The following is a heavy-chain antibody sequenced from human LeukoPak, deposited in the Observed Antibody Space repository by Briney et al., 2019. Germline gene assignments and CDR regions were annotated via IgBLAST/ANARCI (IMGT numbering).Heavy chain of an antibody. V-gene: IGHV4-39*01. J-gene: IGHJ4*02. D-gene: IGHD6-13*01. CDR1: GGSISSSSHY. CDR2: IHYSGST. Sequence: SETPSLTCTVSGGSISSSSHYWGWIRQPPGEGLEWIGNIHYSGSTQYNPSLKSRVTISVDTSKNQFSLKLSSVTATDTAVYYCARGSEAAAGAFDYWGQGALVTVPS. CDR3: ARGSEAAAGAFDY.